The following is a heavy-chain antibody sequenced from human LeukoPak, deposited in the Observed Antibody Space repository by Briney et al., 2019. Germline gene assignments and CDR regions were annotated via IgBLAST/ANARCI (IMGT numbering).Heavy chain of an antibody. CDR2: ISYDGSNK. V-gene: IGHV3-30*18. J-gene: IGHJ5*02. Sequence: PGRSLRLSCVASGFTFKNYVVHWVRQAPGKGLEWVAVISYDGSNKYYGDSVKGRFTISRDNSKNTLFLQMNSLRAEDTAVYYCAKALSGTYYNWFDPWGQGTLVTVSS. D-gene: IGHD1-26*01. CDR3: AKALSGTYYNWFDP. CDR1: GFTFKNYV.